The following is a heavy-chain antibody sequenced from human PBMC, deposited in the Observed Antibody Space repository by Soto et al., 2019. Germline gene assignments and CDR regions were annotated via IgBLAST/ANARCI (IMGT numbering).Heavy chain of an antibody. CDR2: IGDSGGST. J-gene: IGHJ4*02. Sequence: GGSLRLSCAASGFIFSSYAMNWVRQAPGKGLEWVSGIGDSGGSTYYADSVKGRFTISRDNSKNTLYLQMNSLRAEDTAVYYCARVPRYTRSYYFDYCGQGTLVTVSS. V-gene: IGHV3-23*01. D-gene: IGHD5-18*01. CDR3: ARVPRYTRSYYFDY. CDR1: GFIFSSYA.